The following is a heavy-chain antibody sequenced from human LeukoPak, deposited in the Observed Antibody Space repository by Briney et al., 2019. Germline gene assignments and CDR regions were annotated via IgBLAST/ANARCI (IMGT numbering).Heavy chain of an antibody. CDR2: ISGSGGTT. CDR1: GFTFSSYA. D-gene: IGHD4-11*01. V-gene: IGHV3-23*01. CDR3: AGMYDFSNYWYGH. J-gene: IGHJ5*02. Sequence: GGSLRLSCVTSGFTFSSYAMSWVRQVPGKGLEWVSVISGSGGTTYYADPVKGRFTISRDNSKSTLYLQMNSLRAEDTAVYYCAGMYDFSNYWYGHWGQGTLVTVSS.